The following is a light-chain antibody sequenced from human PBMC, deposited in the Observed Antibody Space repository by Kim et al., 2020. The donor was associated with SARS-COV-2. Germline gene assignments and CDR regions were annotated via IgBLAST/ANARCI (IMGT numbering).Light chain of an antibody. CDR1: NSDIGGYNY. CDR2: DVT. CDR3: RSYTSSKTWV. Sequence: GRLFPISCTGSNSDIGGYNYVSWYQQHPGKAPKLIIYDVTKRPSGVSDRFSGSKSGTTASLIISGLQADDEADYYCRSYTSSKTWVFGGGTQLTVL. J-gene: IGLJ3*02. V-gene: IGLV2-14*03.